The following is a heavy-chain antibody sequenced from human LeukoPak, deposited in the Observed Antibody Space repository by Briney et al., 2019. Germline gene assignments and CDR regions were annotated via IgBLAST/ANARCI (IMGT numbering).Heavy chain of an antibody. Sequence: SETLSLTCAVYGGSFSGYYWSWIRQPPRKWLEWIGEINHSGSTNYNPSLKSPITISVATSKTQFSLKLSPVTAAATAAYYCALHSSSALFDYWGQGTLVTLSS. CDR1: GGSFSGYY. J-gene: IGHJ4*02. CDR2: INHSGST. D-gene: IGHD6-6*01. CDR3: ALHSSSALFDY. V-gene: IGHV4-34*01.